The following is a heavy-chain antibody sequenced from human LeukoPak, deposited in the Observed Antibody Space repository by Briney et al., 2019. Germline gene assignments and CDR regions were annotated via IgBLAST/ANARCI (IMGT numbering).Heavy chain of an antibody. V-gene: IGHV3-23*01. J-gene: IGHJ4*02. D-gene: IGHD5-24*01. CDR3: AKVREAWDY. Sequence: PGGSLRLSCVASGFSFSTSLMGWVRQAPGKGLEWVSAISGGGEITYYADSVKGRFTISRDNSESTLYLRMDSLGADDTAVYYCAKVREAWDYWGQGTQVTVSS. CDR1: GFSFSTSL. CDR2: ISGGGEIT.